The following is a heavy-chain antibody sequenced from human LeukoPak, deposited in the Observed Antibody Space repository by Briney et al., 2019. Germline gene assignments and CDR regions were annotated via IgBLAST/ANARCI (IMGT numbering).Heavy chain of an antibody. CDR3: ARGDGDFDY. CDR1: SGSISSYY. D-gene: IGHD4-17*01. CDR2: IYYSGST. V-gene: IGHV4-59*01. J-gene: IGHJ4*02. Sequence: SETLSLTYTVSSGSISSYYWSWIRQPPGKGLEWIGYIYYSGSTNYNPSLKSRVTISVDTSKNQFSLKLSSVTAADTAVYYCARGDGDFDYWGQGTLVTVSS.